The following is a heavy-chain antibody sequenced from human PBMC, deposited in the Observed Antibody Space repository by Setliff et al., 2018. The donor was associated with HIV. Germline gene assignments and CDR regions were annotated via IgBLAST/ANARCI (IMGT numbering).Heavy chain of an antibody. D-gene: IGHD1-1*01. CDR2: ISGYNRIT. CDR1: GYIFSNFG. CDR3: ARDSGTGGPGRWVDP. J-gene: IGHJ5*02. Sequence: ASVKVSCKSVGYIFSNFGFTWVRQAPGQGLEWMGYISGYNRITFYAQKFQGRVTLTTDISTVTAYMEVRGLTSDDTAVYYCARDSGTGGPGRWVDPWGQGTLVTVPQ. V-gene: IGHV1-18*01.